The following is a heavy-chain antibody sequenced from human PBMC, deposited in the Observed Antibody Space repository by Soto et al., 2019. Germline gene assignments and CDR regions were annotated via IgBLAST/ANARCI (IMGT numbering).Heavy chain of an antibody. J-gene: IGHJ6*01. CDR2: ISRSSTGI. CDR3: ARAVTWGLDV. CDR1: GFTFSLYS. Sequence: EVQLVESGGGLVQPGGSLRLSCAASGFTFSLYSMSWVRQAPGKGLEWVSYISRSSTGIHYADSVKGRFTISRDDATNSMNLQMTSLRDGDTAVYYCARAVTWGLDVW. V-gene: IGHV3-48*02. D-gene: IGHD3-10*01.